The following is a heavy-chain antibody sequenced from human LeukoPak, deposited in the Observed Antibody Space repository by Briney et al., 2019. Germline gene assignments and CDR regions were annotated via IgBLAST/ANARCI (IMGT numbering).Heavy chain of an antibody. D-gene: IGHD4-11*01. J-gene: IGHJ5*02. Sequence: ASVKVSCKASGGTFSSYAISWVRQAPGQGLEWMGGIIPIFGTASYAQKFQGRVTMTRDTSTSTVYMELSSLRSEDTAVYYCARDKVTTNGYNWFDPWGQGTLVTVSS. CDR1: GGTFSSYA. CDR2: IIPIFGTA. V-gene: IGHV1-69*05. CDR3: ARDKVTTNGYNWFDP.